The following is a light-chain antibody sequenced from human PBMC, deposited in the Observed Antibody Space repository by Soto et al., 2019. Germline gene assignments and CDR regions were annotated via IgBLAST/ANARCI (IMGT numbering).Light chain of an antibody. CDR3: MQGTHWPIT. J-gene: IGKJ5*01. V-gene: IGKV2-30*02. Sequence: DFWMTQSPLSLPFTLGQPASISCRSNQSLVHSDGIAYFSWFQQRPGRSPRRLIYKVSNRGSGVPARFSGSGSGTDFALKISRVEAEDVGVYYCMQGTHWPITFGQGTRLEI. CDR2: KVS. CDR1: QSLVHSDGIAY.